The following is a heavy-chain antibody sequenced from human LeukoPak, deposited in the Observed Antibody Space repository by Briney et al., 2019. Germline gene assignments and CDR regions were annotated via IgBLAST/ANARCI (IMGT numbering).Heavy chain of an antibody. V-gene: IGHV1-69*06. CDR3: ARLAVAGTSPSDP. CDR2: IIPIFGTA. CDR1: GGTFSSYA. D-gene: IGHD6-19*01. J-gene: IGHJ5*02. Sequence: ASMKVSCKASGGTFSSYAISWVRQAPGQGLEWMGGIIPIFGTANYAQKFQGRVTITADKSTSTAYMELSSPRSDDTAVYYCARLAVAGTSPSDPWGQGTLVTVSS.